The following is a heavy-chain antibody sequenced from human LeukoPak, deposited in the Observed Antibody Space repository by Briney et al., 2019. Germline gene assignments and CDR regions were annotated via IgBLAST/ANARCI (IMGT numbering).Heavy chain of an antibody. J-gene: IGHJ4*02. V-gene: IGHV1-18*04. CDR1: GYTFTGYY. Sequence: ASVKVSCKASGYTFTGYYMHWVRQAPGQGLEWMGWISAYNGNTNYAQKLQGRVTMTTDTSTSTAYMELRSLRSDDTAVYYCARDRDHVGSGSYHDYWGQGTLVTVSS. CDR2: ISAYNGNT. CDR3: ARDRDHVGSGSYHDY. D-gene: IGHD3-10*01.